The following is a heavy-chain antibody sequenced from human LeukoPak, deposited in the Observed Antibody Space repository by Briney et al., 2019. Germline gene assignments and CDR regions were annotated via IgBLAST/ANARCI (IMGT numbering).Heavy chain of an antibody. V-gene: IGHV4-59*03. CDR3: ATDSWSRDAFDI. J-gene: IGHJ3*02. CDR1: GASINSYY. D-gene: IGHD3-22*01. Sequence: SETLSLTCTVSGASINSYYWSWIRQPPGKGLEWIGYIYSSGSTNYNPSLKSRVTISVDTSKNQFSLKLTSMTAADTAVYYCATDSWSRDAFDIWGQGTMVTVSS. CDR2: IYSSGST.